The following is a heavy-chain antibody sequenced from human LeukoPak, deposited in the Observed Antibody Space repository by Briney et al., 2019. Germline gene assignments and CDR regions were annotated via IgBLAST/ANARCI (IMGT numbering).Heavy chain of an antibody. CDR1: GFTFSSYA. CDR2: ISYDGSNK. D-gene: IGHD3-16*01. CDR3: ARGASY. Sequence: PGRSLRLSCAASGFTFSSYAMHWVRQAPGKGLEWVAVISYDGSNKYYADSVKGRFTISRDNAKNLLYLQMNSLRAEDTALYYCARGASYWGQGTLVTVSS. J-gene: IGHJ4*02. V-gene: IGHV3-30-3*01.